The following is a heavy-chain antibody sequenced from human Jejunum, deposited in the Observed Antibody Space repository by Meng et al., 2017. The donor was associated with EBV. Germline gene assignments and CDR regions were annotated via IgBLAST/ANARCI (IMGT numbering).Heavy chain of an antibody. Sequence: QWVGAGGRLVRPGASLRLSCAPSGFTLRSYWMHWVRQAPGKGLVWVSRISSDGRSITYADSVKGRFTISRDNAKNTLYLQMNSLRVEDTAVYYCATGQGDSRYYFDSWSQGTLVTVSS. J-gene: IGHJ4*02. CDR2: ISSDGRSI. V-gene: IGHV3-74*01. CDR1: GFTLRSYW. CDR3: ATGQGDSRYYFDS. D-gene: IGHD3-10*01.